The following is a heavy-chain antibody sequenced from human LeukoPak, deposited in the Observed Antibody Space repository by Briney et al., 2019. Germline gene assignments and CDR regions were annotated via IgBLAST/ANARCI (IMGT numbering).Heavy chain of an antibody. CDR1: GGSISSYY. CDR2: IYTSGST. Sequence: SETLSLTCTVSGGSISSYYWSWIRQPAGKGLEWIGRIYTSGSTNYNPSLKSRVTMSVDTSKNQFSLKLSSVTAVDTAVYYCARWLEGDYGDYPDAFDIWGQGTMVTVSS. D-gene: IGHD4-17*01. CDR3: ARWLEGDYGDYPDAFDI. J-gene: IGHJ3*02. V-gene: IGHV4-4*07.